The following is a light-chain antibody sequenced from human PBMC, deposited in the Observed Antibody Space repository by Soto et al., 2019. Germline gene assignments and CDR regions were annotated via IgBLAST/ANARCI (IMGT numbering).Light chain of an antibody. Sequence: EIVLTQSPGTLSLSPGERATLSCRASQSVSSSYLGWYQQKPGQAPRLLIYGASSRATGIPDRFSGSGSGTDFTLTISRLEPEDFAVYYCQQYGTPRSVTFGQGTRLEIK. CDR2: GAS. CDR1: QSVSSSY. V-gene: IGKV3-20*01. CDR3: QQYGTPRSVT. J-gene: IGKJ5*01.